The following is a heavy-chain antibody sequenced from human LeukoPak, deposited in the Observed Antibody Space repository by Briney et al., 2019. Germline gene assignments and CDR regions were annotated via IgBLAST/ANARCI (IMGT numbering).Heavy chain of an antibody. D-gene: IGHD3-9*01. Sequence: SETLSLTCTVSGGSISSGGYYWSWIRQHPGKGLEWIGYIYYSGSTYYNPSLKSRVTISVDTSKNQFSLKLSSATAADTAVYYCARSLPLHDILTDNWFDPWGQGTLVTVSS. J-gene: IGHJ5*02. CDR1: GGSISSGGYY. V-gene: IGHV4-31*03. CDR2: IYYSGST. CDR3: ARSLPLHDILTDNWFDP.